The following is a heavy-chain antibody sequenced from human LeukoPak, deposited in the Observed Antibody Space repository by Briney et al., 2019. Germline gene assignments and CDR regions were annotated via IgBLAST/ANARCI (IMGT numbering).Heavy chain of an antibody. Sequence: SETLSLTCTVSDGSISNYYWSWIRQPAGKGLEWIGRIYTSGSNNYNPSLKSRVTISVDTSKNQFSLKLSSVTAADTAVYYCARVSSRRTNPDYWGQGTLVTVSS. CDR3: ARVSSRRTNPDY. CDR1: DGSISNYY. D-gene: IGHD3-16*02. V-gene: IGHV4-4*07. J-gene: IGHJ4*02. CDR2: IYTSGSN.